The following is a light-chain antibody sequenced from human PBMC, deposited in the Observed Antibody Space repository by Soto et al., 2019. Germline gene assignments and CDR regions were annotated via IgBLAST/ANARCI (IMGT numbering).Light chain of an antibody. Sequence: EIVMTQSPATLSVSPGERATLSCRASQSVSSNLAWYQQKPGQAPRLLIYGASTRATGIPARFSGRGSGTKFTLTISSLQSEDFAVYYCQQYNNWPPWTFGQGTKVEIK. J-gene: IGKJ1*01. V-gene: IGKV3-15*01. CDR1: QSVSSN. CDR2: GAS. CDR3: QQYNNWPPWT.